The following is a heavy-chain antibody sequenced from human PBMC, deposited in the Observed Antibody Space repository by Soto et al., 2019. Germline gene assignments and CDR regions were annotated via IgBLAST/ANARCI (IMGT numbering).Heavy chain of an antibody. CDR2: KPYTGSP. CDR1: GDSVSRGSYH. J-gene: IGHJ4*02. Sequence: SETLSLTCSVSGDSVSRGSYHWRWIRQPPGKGLEWIGFKPYTGSPDYNPSLKSRVVISIDRSKNQFSLKLSSVTATDTAVYFCAKVGWGGDSWGQGTLVTVSS. D-gene: IGHD7-27*01. V-gene: IGHV4-61*01. CDR3: AKVGWGGDS.